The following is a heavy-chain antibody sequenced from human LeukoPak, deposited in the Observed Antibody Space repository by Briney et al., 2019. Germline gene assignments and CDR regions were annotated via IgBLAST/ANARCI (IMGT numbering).Heavy chain of an antibody. J-gene: IGHJ4*02. CDR1: GGSISSDVHY. CDR2: LLYNGNT. V-gene: IGHV4-39*01. CDR3: ARHDNRGYYSLHY. D-gene: IGHD3-22*01. Sequence: SETLSLTCTVAGGSISSDVHYWDWIRRAPGKGLEWIGSLLYNGNTWYNPSLESRVTISVDTSENQFSLKLNSVTAADTAVYYCARHDNRGYYSLHYWGQGALVTVSS.